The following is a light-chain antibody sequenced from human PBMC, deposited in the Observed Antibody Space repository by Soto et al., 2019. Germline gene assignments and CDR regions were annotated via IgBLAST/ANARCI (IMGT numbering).Light chain of an antibody. CDR2: WAS. CDR3: QQYYTTPPYT. J-gene: IGKJ2*01. CDR1: QSVLHSSNKKNY. Sequence: DIVMTQSPDSLAVSLGERATINCKSRQSVLHSSNKKNYFAWYQQKPGQPPKLLIYWASTRESGVPDRCGGSGSRTDITLTISSLQAEDVAVYYCQQYYTTPPYTFGQGTKLEIK. V-gene: IGKV4-1*01.